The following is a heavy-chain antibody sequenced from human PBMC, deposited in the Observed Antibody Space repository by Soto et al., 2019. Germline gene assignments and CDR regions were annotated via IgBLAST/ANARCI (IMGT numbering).Heavy chain of an antibody. CDR2: ITDNGGST. J-gene: IGHJ4*02. Sequence: GGSLRLSCAASGFTFSRDGMSWVRQAPGKGLEWVSLITDNGGSTYYADSVKGRFTVSRDNSKNTVSLQMHSLRAEDTALYYCTKRATTVPTPGNYFDSWGQGTLVTVSS. V-gene: IGHV3-23*01. CDR1: GFTFSRDG. D-gene: IGHD1-1*01. CDR3: TKRATTVPTPGNYFDS.